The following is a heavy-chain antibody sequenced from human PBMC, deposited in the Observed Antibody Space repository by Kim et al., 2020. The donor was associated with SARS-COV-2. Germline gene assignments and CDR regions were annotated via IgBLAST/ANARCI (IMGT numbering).Heavy chain of an antibody. J-gene: IGHJ4*02. D-gene: IGHD3-10*01. Sequence: ASVKVSCKASGYTFTSYAMNLVRQAPGQCLERMRWINTNTGNPTYAQGFIVRFVFSLDTSASKGYLQISSLKSEDTAVYYCAGGYGSGSHEFDYWGQGTLDRVYS. CDR3: AGGYGSGSHEFDY. CDR2: INTNTGNP. CDR1: GYTFTSYA. V-gene: IGHV7-4-1*02.